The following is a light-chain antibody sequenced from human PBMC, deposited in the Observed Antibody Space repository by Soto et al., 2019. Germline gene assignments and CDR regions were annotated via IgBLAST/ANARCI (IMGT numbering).Light chain of an antibody. CDR1: QSVSSSY. CDR3: QQYGSSPT. Sequence: EIVLTQSPGTLSLSPGERATLSCRASQSVSSSYLAWYQQKPGQAPRLLIYGASSRATGIPDRFSGSGSGTDFTLTISRLELEEFAVVYCQQYGSSPTFGQGTKVEIK. J-gene: IGKJ1*01. CDR2: GAS. V-gene: IGKV3-20*01.